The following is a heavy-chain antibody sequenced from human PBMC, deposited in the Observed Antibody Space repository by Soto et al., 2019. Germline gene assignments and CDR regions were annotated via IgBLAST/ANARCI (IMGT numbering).Heavy chain of an antibody. D-gene: IGHD2-2*02. J-gene: IGHJ6*03. Sequence: EVQLVESGGGLVQPGGSLRLSCAASGFTVSSNYMSWVRQAPGKGLEWVSVIYSGGSTYYADSVKGRFTISRHNSKNALYLQMTSLSGEDTAVYYCARSIPYYYYMDVWGKGTTVTVSS. CDR2: IYSGGST. V-gene: IGHV3-53*04. CDR3: ARSIPYYYYMDV. CDR1: GFTVSSNY.